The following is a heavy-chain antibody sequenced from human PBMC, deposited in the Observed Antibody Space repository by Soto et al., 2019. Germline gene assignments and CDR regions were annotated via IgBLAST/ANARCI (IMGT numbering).Heavy chain of an antibody. CDR3: ARDRFWSGLGYYGMDV. Sequence: GSLRLSCAASGFGFRIYWMHWVRQAPGKGLVWVSRINIDGTTTTYADSVKGRFTISRDNAENTLYLQMNSLRAEDTAVYYCARDRFWSGLGYYGMDVWGQGTTVTVSS. CDR2: INIDGTTT. V-gene: IGHV3-74*01. D-gene: IGHD3-3*01. J-gene: IGHJ6*02. CDR1: GFGFRIYW.